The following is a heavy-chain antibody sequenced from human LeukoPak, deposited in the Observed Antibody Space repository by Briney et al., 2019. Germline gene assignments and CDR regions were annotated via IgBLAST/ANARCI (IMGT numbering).Heavy chain of an antibody. CDR1: GGTFSSYA. J-gene: IGHJ4*02. CDR3: ARGGVDTAMAPGY. D-gene: IGHD5-18*01. CDR2: INPSGGST. V-gene: IGHV1-46*01. Sequence: GASVKVSCKASGGTFSSYAIRWVRQAPGQGLEWMGIINPSGGSTSYAQKFQGRVTMTRDMSTSTVYMELSSLRSEDTAVYYCARGGVDTAMAPGYWGQGTLVTVSS.